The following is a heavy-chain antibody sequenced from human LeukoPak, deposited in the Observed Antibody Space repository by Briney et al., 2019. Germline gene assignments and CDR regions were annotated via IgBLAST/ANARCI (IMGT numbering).Heavy chain of an antibody. CDR2: ISSGGSAI. CDR3: ARGHTAVTRHFDF. V-gene: IGHV3-21*01. Sequence: PGGSLRLSCEASGFTFTTYSMTWVRQAPGKGLEGVSIISSGGSAIFSADALKGRFTISRDDAKNLLYLDMNSLRAEDTAVYYCARGHTAVTRHFDFWGQGTLVTVSS. D-gene: IGHD4-17*01. CDR1: GFTFTTYS. J-gene: IGHJ4*02.